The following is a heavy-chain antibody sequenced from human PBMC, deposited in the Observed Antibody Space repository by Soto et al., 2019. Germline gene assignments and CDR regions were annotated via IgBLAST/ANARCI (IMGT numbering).Heavy chain of an antibody. CDR3: ARDGWDSGGATNFDY. Sequence: QVQLVQSGAEVKKPGASVKVSCKASGYTFTGYYMHWVRQAPGQGLEWMGWINPNSGGTNYAQKFQGWVTMTRDTASSPAYMELSGLGSDDTAVYYCARDGWDSGGATNFDYWGQGTLVTVSS. D-gene: IGHD1-26*01. CDR2: INPNSGGT. CDR1: GYTFTGYY. V-gene: IGHV1-2*04. J-gene: IGHJ4*02.